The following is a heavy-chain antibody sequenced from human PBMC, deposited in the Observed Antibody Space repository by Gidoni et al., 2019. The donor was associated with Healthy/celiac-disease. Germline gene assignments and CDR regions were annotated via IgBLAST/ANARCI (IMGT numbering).Heavy chain of an antibody. V-gene: IGHV1-2*02. D-gene: IGHD3-22*01. CDR2: INPNSGGT. CDR3: ARLRDYYDSSGFRHDAFDI. CDR1: GYTFTGYY. Sequence: QVQLVQSGPEVKKPGASVKVSCKASGYTFTGYYMHWVRQAPGKGLEWMGWINPNSGGTNYAQKFQGRVTMTRDTSISTAYMELSRLRSDDTAVYYCARLRDYYDSSGFRHDAFDIWGQGTMVTVSS. J-gene: IGHJ3*02.